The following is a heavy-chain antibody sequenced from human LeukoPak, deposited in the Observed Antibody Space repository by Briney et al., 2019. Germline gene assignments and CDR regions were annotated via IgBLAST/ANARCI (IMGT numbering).Heavy chain of an antibody. J-gene: IGHJ4*02. Sequence: PSETLSLTCAVYGGPFSSYYWSWIRQPPGKGLEWIGYIYYSGSTNYNPSLKSRVTISVGTSKNQFSLKLSSVTAADTAVYYCARGGGSGTSKGSFDYWGQGTLVTVSS. CDR3: ARGGGSGTSKGSFDY. CDR2: IYYSGST. CDR1: GGPFSSYY. D-gene: IGHD3-10*01. V-gene: IGHV4-59*01.